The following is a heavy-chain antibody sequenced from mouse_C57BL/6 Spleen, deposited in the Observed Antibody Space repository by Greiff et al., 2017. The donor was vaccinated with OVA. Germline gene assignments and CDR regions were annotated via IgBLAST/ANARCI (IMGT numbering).Heavy chain of an antibody. D-gene: IGHD2-12*01. CDR2: ISSGSSTI. CDR1: GFTFSDYG. V-gene: IGHV5-17*01. CDR3: ARNSYDAPPYWYFDV. J-gene: IGHJ1*03. Sequence: DVMLVESGGGLVKPGGSLKLSCAASGFTFSDYGMHWVRQAPEKGLEWVAYISSGSSTIYYADTVKGRFTISRDNAKNTLFLQMTSLRSEDTAMYYCARNSYDAPPYWYFDVWGTGTTVTVSS.